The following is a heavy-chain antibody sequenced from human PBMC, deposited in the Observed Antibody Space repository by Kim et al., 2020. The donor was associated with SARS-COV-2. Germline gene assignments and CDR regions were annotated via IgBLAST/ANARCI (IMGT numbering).Heavy chain of an antibody. D-gene: IGHD6-19*01. CDR1: GFSFGTYA. J-gene: IGHJ4*02. CDR2: ITGSGGTT. Sequence: GGSLRLSCAASGFSFGTYAMSWVRQAPGRGLEWISSITGSGGTTYYADSVKGRFTMSRDNSKNTLYLQMSSLRAEDTAVYYCAKAPVIPIFAVAGISGFDRWGQGTLVAVSS. CDR3: AKAPVIPIFAVAGISGFDR. V-gene: IGHV3-23*01.